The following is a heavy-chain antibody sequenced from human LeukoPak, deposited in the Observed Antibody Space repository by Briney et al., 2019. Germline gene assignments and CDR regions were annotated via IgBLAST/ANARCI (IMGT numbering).Heavy chain of an antibody. CDR2: IIPIFCTP. CDR3: ASDILTGNYYYYGMDV. Sequence: SSVKVSCKASGCTFSSYAISWVRQAPGQGREWMGGIIPIFCTPNYAQNFQGRVTITADQSTSTAYMELSSLRSEDTAVYYCASDILTGNYYYYGMDVWGKGTTVTVSS. J-gene: IGHJ6*04. CDR1: GCTFSSYA. D-gene: IGHD3-9*01. V-gene: IGHV1-69*13.